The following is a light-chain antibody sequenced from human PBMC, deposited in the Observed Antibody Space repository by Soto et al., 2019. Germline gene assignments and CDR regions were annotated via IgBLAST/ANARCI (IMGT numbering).Light chain of an antibody. J-gene: IGLJ2*01. CDR2: TTN. Sequence: QSVLTQPPSASGTPGQRVTISCSGSSSNIGSNPVNWYQQLPGTAPKLLIYTTNQRPSGVPDRFSGSKSGTSASLAISGLQSEDEADYYCSAWDYSLYGPVFGGGTKLTVL. CDR1: SSNIGSNP. CDR3: SAWDYSLYGPV. V-gene: IGLV1-44*01.